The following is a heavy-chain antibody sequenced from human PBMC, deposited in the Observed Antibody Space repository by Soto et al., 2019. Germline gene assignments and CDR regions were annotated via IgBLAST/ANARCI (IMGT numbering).Heavy chain of an antibody. CDR3: ARGAGRGYNYLCAFDI. Sequence: QVQLVQSGAEVKKPGSSVKVSCKASGGTFSSYAISWVRQAPGQGLEWMGGIIPIFGTANYAQKFQGRVTITADESTSTAYTELGSLRSEDTAVYYCARGAGRGYNYLCAFDIWGQGTMVTVSS. CDR1: GGTFSSYA. D-gene: IGHD5-12*01. V-gene: IGHV1-69*01. CDR2: IIPIFGTA. J-gene: IGHJ3*02.